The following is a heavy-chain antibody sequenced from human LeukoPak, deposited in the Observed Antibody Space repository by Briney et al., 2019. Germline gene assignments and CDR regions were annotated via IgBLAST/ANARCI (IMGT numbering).Heavy chain of an antibody. CDR1: GGSFSGYY. V-gene: IGHV4-34*01. J-gene: IGHJ4*02. Sequence: PLETLSLTCAVYGGSFSGYYWSWIRQPPGKGLEWIGEINHSGSTNYNPSLKSRVTISVDTSKNQLSLKLSSVTAADTAVYYCARLYSSSWYFVYWGQGTLVTVSS. CDR3: ARLYSSSWYFVY. CDR2: INHSGST. D-gene: IGHD6-13*01.